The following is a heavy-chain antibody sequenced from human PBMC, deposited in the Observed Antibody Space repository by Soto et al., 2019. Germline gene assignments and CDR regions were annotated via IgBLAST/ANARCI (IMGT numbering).Heavy chain of an antibody. J-gene: IGHJ4*02. V-gene: IGHV4-31*03. CDR1: GGSISSGGYY. Sequence: QVQLQESGPGLVKPSQTLSLTCTVSGGSISSGGYYWSWIRQHPGKGLEWIGYIYYSGSTYYNPSLKRRVTISVDTSKNQFSLKLSSVTAADTAVYYCARGEDAYGDTPYYFDYWGQGTLVTVSS. CDR3: ARGEDAYGDTPYYFDY. CDR2: IYYSGST. D-gene: IGHD4-17*01.